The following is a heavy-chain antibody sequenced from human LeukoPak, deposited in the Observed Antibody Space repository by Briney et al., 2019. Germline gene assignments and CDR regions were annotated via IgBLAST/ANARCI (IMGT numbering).Heavy chain of an antibody. D-gene: IGHD2-15*01. Sequence: PGRSLRLSCTASGFTFGDYAMSWVRQAPGKGLEWVGFIRSKAYGGTTEYAASVKGRFTISRDDSKSVAYLQMNSLKTEDTAVYYRTRETPLLLLYDYWGQGTLVTVSS. CDR3: TRETPLLLLYDY. J-gene: IGHJ4*02. CDR1: GFTFGDYA. CDR2: IRSKAYGGTT. V-gene: IGHV3-49*04.